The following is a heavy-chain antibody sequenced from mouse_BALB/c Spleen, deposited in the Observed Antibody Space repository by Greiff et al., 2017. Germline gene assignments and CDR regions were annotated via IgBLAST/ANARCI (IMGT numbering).Heavy chain of an antibody. CDR2: IRSGGSYT. J-gene: IGHJ4*01. CDR1: GFTFSSYG. Sequence: EVKLVESGGDLVKPGGSLKLSCAASGFTFSSYGMSWVRQPPDKGLEWVATIRSGGSYTYYPDSVKGRFTISRDNAKNTLYLQMSSLKSEDTAMYYCARHETARATSAMDYWGQGTSVTVSS. V-gene: IGHV5-6*01. D-gene: IGHD3-2*01. CDR3: ARHETARATSAMDY.